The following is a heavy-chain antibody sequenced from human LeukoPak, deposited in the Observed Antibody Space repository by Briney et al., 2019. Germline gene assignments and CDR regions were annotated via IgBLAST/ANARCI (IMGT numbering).Heavy chain of an antibody. CDR1: GDSVSSNSAA. CDR3: ARDYYDSSGYDHVAGPPAPTLRTHYYYYYGMDV. V-gene: IGHV6-1*01. J-gene: IGHJ6*02. Sequence: SQTLSLTCAISGDSVSSNSAAWNWIRQSPSRGLEWLGRTYYRSKWYNDYAVSVKSRITINPDTSKNQFSLQLNSVTPEDTAVYYCARDYYDSSGYDHVAGPPAPTLRTHYYYYYGMDVWGQGTTVTVSS. CDR2: TYYRSKWYN. D-gene: IGHD3-22*01.